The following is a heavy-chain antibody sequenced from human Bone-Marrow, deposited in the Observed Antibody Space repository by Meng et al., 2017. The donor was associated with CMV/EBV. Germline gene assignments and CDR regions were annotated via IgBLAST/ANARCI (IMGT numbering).Heavy chain of an antibody. J-gene: IGHJ4*02. CDR1: GGSFSGYY. Sequence: SETLSLTCAVYGGSFSGYYWSWIRQPPGKGLEWIGEINHSGSTNYNPSLKSRVTISVDTSKNQFSLKLSSVTAADTAVYYCARGGNGDSYDYWGQGTRVTGSS. V-gene: IGHV4-34*01. CDR3: ARGGNGDSYDY. D-gene: IGHD1-1*01. CDR2: INHSGST.